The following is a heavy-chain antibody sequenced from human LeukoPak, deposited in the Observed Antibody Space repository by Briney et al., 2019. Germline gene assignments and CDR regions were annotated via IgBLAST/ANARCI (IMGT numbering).Heavy chain of an antibody. D-gene: IGHD3-10*01. Sequence: ASVTVSFKASGYTFTTYGISWVRRAPGQGLEWMGWIGTFNGHTNYAQKVQGRVTMTTDTSTSTVYMELRSLGSDDTAVYYCARDWYYYDSRSYDTFDIWGQGTKVTVSS. CDR3: ARDWYYYDSRSYDTFDI. V-gene: IGHV1-18*01. CDR1: GYTFTTYG. J-gene: IGHJ3*02. CDR2: IGTFNGHT.